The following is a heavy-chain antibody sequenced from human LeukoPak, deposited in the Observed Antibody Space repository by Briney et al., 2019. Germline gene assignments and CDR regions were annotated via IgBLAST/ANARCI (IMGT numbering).Heavy chain of an antibody. Sequence: NASETLSLTCTVSGGSISSYYWSWIRQPPGKGLEWIGYIYYSGSTNYNPSLKSRVTISVDTSKNQFSLKLSSVTAADTAVYYCARSNWGQQLVRDAFDIWGQGTMVTVSS. CDR2: IYYSGST. D-gene: IGHD6-13*01. CDR3: ARSNWGQQLVRDAFDI. CDR1: GGSISSYY. J-gene: IGHJ3*02. V-gene: IGHV4-59*01.